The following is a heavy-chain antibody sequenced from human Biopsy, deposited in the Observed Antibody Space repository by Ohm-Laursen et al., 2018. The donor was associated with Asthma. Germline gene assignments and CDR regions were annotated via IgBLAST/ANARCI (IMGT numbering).Heavy chain of an antibody. CDR2: ISYDGSNK. Sequence: SLRLSCTASGFTFSGFGMHWVRQAPGKGLEWVAVISYDGSNKYYADSVKGRFTISRDNSKNTLYLQMNSLRAEDTAVYYCASQSSGPDFWSGYDYFDYWGQGSLVTVSS. CDR3: ASQSSGPDFWSGYDYFDY. V-gene: IGHV3-30*03. CDR1: GFTFSGFG. D-gene: IGHD3-3*01. J-gene: IGHJ4*02.